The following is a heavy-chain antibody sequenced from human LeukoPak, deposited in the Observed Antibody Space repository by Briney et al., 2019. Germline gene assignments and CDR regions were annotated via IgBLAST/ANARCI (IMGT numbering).Heavy chain of an antibody. Sequence: GGSLRLSCAASGFTFSSYAMSWVRQAPGKGLEWVSAISGSGDSTYYADSVKGRFTISRDNSKNTLYLQMNSLRAEDTAVYYCAKKVNYYYSSGYYPFDYWGQGTLVTVSS. CDR1: GFTFSSYA. CDR3: AKKVNYYYSSGYYPFDY. J-gene: IGHJ4*02. CDR2: ISGSGDST. V-gene: IGHV3-23*01. D-gene: IGHD3-22*01.